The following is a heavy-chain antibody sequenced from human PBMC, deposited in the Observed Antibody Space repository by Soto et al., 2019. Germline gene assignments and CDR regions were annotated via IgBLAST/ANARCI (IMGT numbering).Heavy chain of an antibody. CDR1: GYTFTGYY. D-gene: IGHD5-18*01. Sequence: ASVKVSCKASGYTFTGYYMLWVRQAPGQGLEWMGWINPNSGGTNYAQKFQGWVTMTRDTSISTAYMELSRLRSDDTAVYYCARGLDTAMGSGWDYYYMAVRGKGTTVTVSS. CDR2: INPNSGGT. V-gene: IGHV1-2*04. CDR3: ARGLDTAMGSGWDYYYMAV. J-gene: IGHJ6*03.